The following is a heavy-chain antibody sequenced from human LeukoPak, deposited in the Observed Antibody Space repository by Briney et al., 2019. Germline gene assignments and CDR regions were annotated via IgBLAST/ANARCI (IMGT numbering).Heavy chain of an antibody. CDR1: GFTFSSYN. V-gene: IGHV3-66*01. CDR2: IYSGGST. J-gene: IGHJ3*02. Sequence: GGSPRLSCAASGFTFSSYNMHWVRQAPGKGLEWVSVIYSGGSTYYADSVKGRFTISRDNSKNTLYLQMKSLRAEDTAVYYCAREKDSSDAFDIWGQGTMVTVSS. CDR3: AREKDSSDAFDI. D-gene: IGHD2-15*01.